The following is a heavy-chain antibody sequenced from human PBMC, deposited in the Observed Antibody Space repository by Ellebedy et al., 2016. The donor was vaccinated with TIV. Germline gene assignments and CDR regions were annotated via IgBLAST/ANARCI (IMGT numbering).Heavy chain of an antibody. D-gene: IGHD6-19*01. CDR2: INAGNGNT. Sequence: ASVKVSCKASGYTFTSYAMHWVRQAPGQRLEWMGRINAGNGNTKYSQKFRGRLTITRDTSASTAYMELSSLRSEDTAVYYCARREWLGYYDYWGQGTLVTVSS. J-gene: IGHJ4*02. CDR3: ARREWLGYYDY. CDR1: GYTFTSYA. V-gene: IGHV1-3*01.